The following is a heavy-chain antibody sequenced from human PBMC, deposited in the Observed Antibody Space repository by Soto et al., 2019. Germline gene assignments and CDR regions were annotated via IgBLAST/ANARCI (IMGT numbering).Heavy chain of an antibody. V-gene: IGHV4-34*01. J-gene: IGHJ4*02. D-gene: IGHD3-9*01. Sequence: SETLSLTCVAYGGSFSGYSWSWIRQPPGKGLEWIGEINHRGSTNYNPSLMSRVTISVDTSKDQFSLRLTSLFAADTAVYYCAGRGYDILTGFYNDYWGQGTLVTVSS. CDR1: GGSFSGYS. CDR2: INHRGST. CDR3: AGRGYDILTGFYNDY.